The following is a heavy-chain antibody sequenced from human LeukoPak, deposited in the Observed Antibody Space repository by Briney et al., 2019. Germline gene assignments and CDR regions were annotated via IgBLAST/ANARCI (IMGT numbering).Heavy chain of an antibody. J-gene: IGHJ4*02. Sequence: SETLSLTCTVSGGPISSYYWNWIRQPAGKGLEWIGRISTTGSTNYNPSLKSRLTMSVDTSKKQFSLRLSSVSAADTAVYYCAREYSSSSGRTFDYWGQGSLVTVSS. CDR3: AREYSSSSGRTFDY. D-gene: IGHD6-6*01. CDR1: GGPISSYY. V-gene: IGHV4-4*07. CDR2: ISTTGST.